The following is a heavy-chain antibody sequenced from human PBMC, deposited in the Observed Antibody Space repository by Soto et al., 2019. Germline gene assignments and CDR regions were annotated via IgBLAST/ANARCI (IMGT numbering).Heavy chain of an antibody. Sequence: GGSLRLSCAGSGFTLGDHYIDWVRQAPGKGLEWVGRSRDKPQGYSTAYAASVKGRFTTSRDESKNSAYLQMNSLKTEDTAVYYCVRATYFSDSSGYTRCLDYWGQGTLVTVSS. CDR1: GFTLGDHY. CDR3: VRATYFSDSSGYTRCLDY. D-gene: IGHD3-22*01. CDR2: SRDKPQGYST. V-gene: IGHV3-72*01. J-gene: IGHJ4*02.